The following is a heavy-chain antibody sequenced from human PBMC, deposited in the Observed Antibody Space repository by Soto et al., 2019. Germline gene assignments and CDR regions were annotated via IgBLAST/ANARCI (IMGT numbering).Heavy chain of an antibody. CDR3: AKDLQILVLRKGPFDY. V-gene: IGHV3-23*01. Sequence: GGSLRHSCAASGFSFSSFPMSWVRQAPGKGMEWVSGISGSGGSTYYADSVKGRFTISRDNSKNTRYLQMNSLRAEDTAVYYCAKDLQILVLRKGPFDYWGQGALVTVSS. D-gene: IGHD3-16*01. CDR1: GFSFSSFP. J-gene: IGHJ4*02. CDR2: ISGSGGST.